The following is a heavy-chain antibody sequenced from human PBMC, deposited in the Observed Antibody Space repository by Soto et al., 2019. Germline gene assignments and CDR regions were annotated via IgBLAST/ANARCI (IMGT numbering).Heavy chain of an antibody. CDR1: GFTFSGSA. V-gene: IGHV3-73*01. CDR3: TPSGGSGWYVY. J-gene: IGHJ4*02. CDR2: IRSKANSYAT. Sequence: GGSLGLSCAASGFTFSGSAMHWVRQASGKGLEWVGRIRSKANSYATAYAASVKGRFTISRDDSKNTAYLQMNSLKTEDTAVYYCTPSGGSGWYVYWGQGTLVTVSS. D-gene: IGHD6-19*01.